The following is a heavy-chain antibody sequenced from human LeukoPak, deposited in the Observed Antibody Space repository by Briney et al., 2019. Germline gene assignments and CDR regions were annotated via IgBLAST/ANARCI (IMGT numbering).Heavy chain of an antibody. CDR2: IYYSGST. J-gene: IGHJ3*02. D-gene: IGHD3-9*01. CDR1: GGSISSGGYY. V-gene: IGHV4-31*03. CDR3: ARVHQTGYSIFDI. Sequence: PSETLSLTCTVSGGSISSGGYYWSWIRQHPGKGPEWIGYIYYSGSTYYNPSLKSRVTISVDTSKNHFSLKLSSVTAADTAVYYCARVHQTGYSIFDIWGQGTMVTVSS.